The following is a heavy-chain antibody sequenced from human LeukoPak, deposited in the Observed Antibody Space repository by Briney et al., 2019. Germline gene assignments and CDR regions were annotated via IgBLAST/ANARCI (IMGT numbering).Heavy chain of an antibody. Sequence: SQTLSLTCTVSGGSISSGDYYWSWIRQPPGKCLEWIGYIYYSGSTYYNPSLKSRVTISVDTSKNQFSLKLSSVTAADTAVYYCARVSPYYDLWSGYGDYWGQGTLVTVSS. CDR2: IYYSGST. D-gene: IGHD3-3*01. CDR1: GGSISSGDYY. CDR3: ARVSPYYDLWSGYGDY. V-gene: IGHV4-30-4*08. J-gene: IGHJ4*02.